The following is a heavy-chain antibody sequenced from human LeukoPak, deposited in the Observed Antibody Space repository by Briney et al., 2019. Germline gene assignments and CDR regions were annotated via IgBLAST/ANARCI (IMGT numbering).Heavy chain of an antibody. J-gene: IGHJ4*02. D-gene: IGHD3-22*01. V-gene: IGHV3-23*01. CDR3: AKRGVVIRVILVGFHKEAYYFDF. CDR1: GITLSNYG. Sequence: PGGTLRLSCAVSGITLSNYGMTWVRQAPGKGLEWVAGISDTGGRTNYADFVKGRFTISRDNPKNTLYLQMNSLRAEDTAVYFCAKRGVVIRVILVGFHKEAYYFDFWGQGALVTVSS. CDR2: ISDTGGRT.